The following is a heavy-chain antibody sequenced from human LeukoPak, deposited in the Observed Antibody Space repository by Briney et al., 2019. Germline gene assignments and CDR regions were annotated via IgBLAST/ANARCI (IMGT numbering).Heavy chain of an antibody. Sequence: ASVKVPCKASGYTFTSYGISWVRQAPGQGLEWMGWISAYNGNTNYAQKLQGRVTMTTDTSTSTAYMELRSLRSDDTAVYYCARDALVGATGNWFDPWGQGTLVTVSS. CDR2: ISAYNGNT. D-gene: IGHD1-26*01. CDR3: ARDALVGATGNWFDP. CDR1: GYTFTSYG. J-gene: IGHJ5*02. V-gene: IGHV1-18*01.